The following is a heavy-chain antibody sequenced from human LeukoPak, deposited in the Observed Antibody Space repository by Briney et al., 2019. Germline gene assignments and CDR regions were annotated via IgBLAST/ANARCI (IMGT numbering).Heavy chain of an antibody. CDR1: GGSISSSSYY. Sequence: SETLSLTCTVSGGSISSSSYYWGWIRQPPGKGLEWIGYIYYSGSTYYNPSLKSRVTISVDTSKNQFSLKLSSVTAADTAVYYCARVYSSSIVDYWGQGTLVTVSS. CDR2: IYYSGST. J-gene: IGHJ4*02. D-gene: IGHD6-6*01. CDR3: ARVYSSSIVDY. V-gene: IGHV4-61*05.